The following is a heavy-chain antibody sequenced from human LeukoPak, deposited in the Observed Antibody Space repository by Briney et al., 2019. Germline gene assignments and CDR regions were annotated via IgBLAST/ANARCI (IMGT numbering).Heavy chain of an antibody. CDR2: INHSGST. V-gene: IGHV4-34*01. CDR1: GGSFSGYY. CDR3: ARRPMPTYYYDSSGSSYYFDY. Sequence: SETLSLTCAVYGGSFSGYYWSWIRQPPGKGLEWIGEINHSGSTNYNPSLKSRVTISVDTSKNQFSLKLSSVTAADTAVYYCARRPMPTYYYDSSGSSYYFDYWGQGTLVTVSS. J-gene: IGHJ4*02. D-gene: IGHD3-22*01.